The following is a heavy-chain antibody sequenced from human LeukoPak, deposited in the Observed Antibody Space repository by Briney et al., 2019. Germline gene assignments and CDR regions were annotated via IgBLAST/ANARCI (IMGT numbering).Heavy chain of an antibody. V-gene: IGHV3-53*04. CDR3: ARATGSGWYTFDY. D-gene: IGHD6-19*01. CDR1: GFNVSSDY. Sequence: PGGSLRLSCAASGFNVSSDYMGWVRQAPGKGLEWVSVIYSGGSTYYTDSVKGRFTISRHNSKNTLYLQMNSLRAEDTAVYYCARATGSGWYTFDYWGQGTLVTVSS. CDR2: IYSGGST. J-gene: IGHJ4*02.